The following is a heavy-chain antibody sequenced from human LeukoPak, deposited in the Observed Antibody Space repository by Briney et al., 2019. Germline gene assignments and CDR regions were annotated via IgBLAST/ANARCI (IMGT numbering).Heavy chain of an antibody. Sequence: SETLSLTCTVPGGSISSYYWSWIRQPPGKGLEWIGYIYYSGSTNYNPSLKSRVTISVDTSKNQFSLKLSSVTAADTAVYYCARGYSGSYGRFDPWGQGTLVTVSS. CDR2: IYYSGST. D-gene: IGHD1-26*01. CDR1: GGSISSYY. CDR3: ARGYSGSYGRFDP. V-gene: IGHV4-59*01. J-gene: IGHJ5*02.